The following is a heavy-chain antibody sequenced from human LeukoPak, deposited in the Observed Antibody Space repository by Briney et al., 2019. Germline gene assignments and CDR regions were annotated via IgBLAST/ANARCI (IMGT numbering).Heavy chain of an antibody. V-gene: IGHV1-24*01. J-gene: IGHJ4*02. CDR3: ATGDSYSYGTIGDY. D-gene: IGHD5-18*01. CDR2: FDPEDGET. CDR1: GYTLTELS. Sequence: EASVKVSCKVSGYTLTELSMHWVRQAPGKGLEWMGGFDPEDGETIYAQKFQGRVTMTEDTSTDTAYMELSSLRSEDTAVYYCATGDSYSYGTIGDYWGQGTLVTVSS.